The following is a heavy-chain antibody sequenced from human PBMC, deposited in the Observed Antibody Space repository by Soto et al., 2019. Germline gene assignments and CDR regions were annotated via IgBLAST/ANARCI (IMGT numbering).Heavy chain of an antibody. CDR1: GYTLTRYG. Sequence: QVNLVQSGAEVKKPGASVKVSCKASGYTLTRYGITWVRQAPGQGLEWMGSISAYNANTNYAQKLHGRLTMTTDTSTSTAYMELRSLTSDDTAVYYCAREVFRYFDLWGRGTLVSVSS. D-gene: IGHD1-20*01. CDR2: ISAYNANT. V-gene: IGHV1-18*01. J-gene: IGHJ2*01. CDR3: AREVFRYFDL.